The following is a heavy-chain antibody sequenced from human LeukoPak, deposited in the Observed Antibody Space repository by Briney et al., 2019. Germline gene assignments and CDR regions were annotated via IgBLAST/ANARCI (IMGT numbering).Heavy chain of an antibody. V-gene: IGHV3-48*01. CDR1: GFTFSSYS. CDR3: ARDRPLRYYYDSSGYIDY. D-gene: IGHD3-22*01. CDR2: ISSSSSTI. Sequence: GGSLRLSCAASGFTFSSYSMNWVRQAPGKGLEWASYISSSSSTIYYADSVKGRFTISRDNAKNSLYLQMNSLRAEDTAVYYCARDRPLRYYYDSSGYIDYWGQGTLVTVSS. J-gene: IGHJ4*02.